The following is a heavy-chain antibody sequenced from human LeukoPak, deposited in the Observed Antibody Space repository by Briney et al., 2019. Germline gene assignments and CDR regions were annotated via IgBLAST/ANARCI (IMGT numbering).Heavy chain of an antibody. CDR3: TRAVAAAAFSPGY. J-gene: IGHJ4*02. Sequence: GGSLRLSCVASGFTFSSYSMNWVRQAPGKGLDLVSCISSTSSHIYYADSVRGRFTISRDNAKNSVYLQMNSLRAEDTAVYYCTRAVAAAAFSPGYWGLGTLVTVSS. CDR2: ISSTSSHI. CDR1: GFTFSSYS. D-gene: IGHD6-13*01. V-gene: IGHV3-21*01.